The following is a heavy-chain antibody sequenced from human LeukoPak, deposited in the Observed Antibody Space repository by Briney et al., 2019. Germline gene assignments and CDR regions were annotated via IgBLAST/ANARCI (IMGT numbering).Heavy chain of an antibody. Sequence: PGGSLRLSCAASGFTFSSYEMNWVRQAPGKGLEWVSYISSSGSTIYYADSVKGRFTISRDNAKNSLYLQMNSLRAEDTAVYYCARGPWGSYRYFDYWGQGTLVTVSS. D-gene: IGHD3-16*02. CDR1: GFTFSSYE. V-gene: IGHV3-48*03. J-gene: IGHJ4*02. CDR2: ISSSGSTI. CDR3: ARGPWGSYRYFDY.